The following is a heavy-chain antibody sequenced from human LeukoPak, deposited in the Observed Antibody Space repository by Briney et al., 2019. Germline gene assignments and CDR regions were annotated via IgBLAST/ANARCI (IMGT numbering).Heavy chain of an antibody. Sequence: PSQTLSLTCTVSGGSIRSGGYYWSWIRQHPGKGLEWIGYIYYSGSTYYNPSLKSRVTISVDTSKNQFSLKLSSVTAADTAVYYCARVNGYCSSTSCFRIPDYWGQGTLVTVSS. V-gene: IGHV4-31*03. CDR3: ARVNGYCSSTSCFRIPDY. CDR1: GGSIRSGGYY. D-gene: IGHD2-2*03. J-gene: IGHJ4*02. CDR2: IYYSGST.